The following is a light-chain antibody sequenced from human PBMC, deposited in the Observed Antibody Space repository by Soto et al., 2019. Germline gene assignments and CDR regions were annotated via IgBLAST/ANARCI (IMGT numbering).Light chain of an antibody. CDR2: GAS. V-gene: IGKV3-15*01. J-gene: IGKJ1*01. Sequence: EVVMTQSPATLSVSPGERATLSCRASQSVSSNLAWYQQKPGQAPRLLIHGASTRATGIPARFSGSGSGTEFSLTISSLQSEDFAVYYCQQYGSSPWTFGQGTKVDIK. CDR1: QSVSSN. CDR3: QQYGSSPWT.